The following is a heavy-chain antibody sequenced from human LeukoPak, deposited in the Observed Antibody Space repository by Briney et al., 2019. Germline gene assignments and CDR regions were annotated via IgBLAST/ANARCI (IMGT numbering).Heavy chain of an antibody. CDR2: INSDGSST. CDR3: ARVGARGAFDI. J-gene: IGHJ3*02. Sequence: PGGSLRLSCAASGFIFSSYWMHWVRQAPGKGLVWVSRINSDGSSTSYADSVKGRFTISRDNAKNTLYLQMNSLRAEDTAVYYCARVGARGAFDIWGQGTMVTVSS. D-gene: IGHD4-17*01. V-gene: IGHV3-74*01. CDR1: GFIFSSYW.